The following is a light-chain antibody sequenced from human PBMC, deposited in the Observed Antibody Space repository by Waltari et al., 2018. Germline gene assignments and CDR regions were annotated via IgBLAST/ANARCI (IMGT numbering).Light chain of an antibody. CDR1: TRDIGGYNF. J-gene: IGLJ2*01. Sequence: QSALTQPASVSGSPGQSINISCTGTTRDIGGYNFVSWYQQHPGKAPRLMIYDVNKRPSGVSNRFSGSKSGNTASLTISGLQADDEADYYCTSFTSTTSYVVFGGGTNLTV. V-gene: IGLV2-14*03. CDR2: DVN. CDR3: TSFTSTTSYVV.